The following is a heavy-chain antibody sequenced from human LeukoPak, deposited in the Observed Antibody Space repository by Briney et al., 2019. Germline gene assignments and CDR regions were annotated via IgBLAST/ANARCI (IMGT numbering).Heavy chain of an antibody. CDR2: IIPIFGTA. V-gene: IGHV1-69*13. Sequence: ASVKVSCKASGGTFSSYAISWVRQAPGQGLEWMGGIIPIFGTANYAQKFQGRVTITADESTSTAYMELSSLRSEDTAVYYCARGPPPEYCSSTSCYKEGGYYYHYMDVWGKGTTVTVSS. D-gene: IGHD2-2*02. CDR3: ARGPPPEYCSSTSCYKEGGYYYHYMDV. J-gene: IGHJ6*03. CDR1: GGTFSSYA.